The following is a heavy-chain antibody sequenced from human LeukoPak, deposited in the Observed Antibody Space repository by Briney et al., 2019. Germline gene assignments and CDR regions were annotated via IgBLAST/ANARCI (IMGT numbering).Heavy chain of an antibody. D-gene: IGHD6-13*01. CDR2: ISAYNGNT. CDR3: ATGWAAGKRGPNFDY. V-gene: IGHV1-18*01. Sequence: ASVKVSCKASGYTFTCYGISWVRPAPGQGLEWMGWISAYNGNTNYAQKLQGRVTMTTDTSTSTAYMELRSLRSDDTAVYYCATGWAAGKRGPNFDYWGQGTLVTVSS. CDR1: GYTFTCYG. J-gene: IGHJ4*02.